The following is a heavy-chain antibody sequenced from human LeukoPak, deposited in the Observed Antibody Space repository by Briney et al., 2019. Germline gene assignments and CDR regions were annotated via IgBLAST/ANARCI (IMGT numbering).Heavy chain of an antibody. CDR3: ARDHPEGRYCSSTSCYTGFDY. CDR2: IYTSGST. V-gene: IGHV4-4*07. D-gene: IGHD2-2*02. Sequence: SETLSLTCTVSGGSISSYYWCWIWQPAGPGLERIGRIYTSGSTNYNPSLKSRVTMSVDTSKNQFSLKLSSVTAADTAVYYCARDHPEGRYCSSTSCYTGFDYWGQGTLVTVSS. J-gene: IGHJ4*02. CDR1: GGSISSYY.